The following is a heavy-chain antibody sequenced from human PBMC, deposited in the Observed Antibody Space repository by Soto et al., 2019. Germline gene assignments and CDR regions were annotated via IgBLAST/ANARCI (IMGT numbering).Heavy chain of an antibody. J-gene: IGHJ6*02. CDR3: ARLNAGTTYYYYGMDV. CDR2: IYYSGST. V-gene: IGHV4-39*01. CDR1: GSSVSTSRYY. Sequence: SEALSLTCTASGSSVSTSRYYWCWIRPPPGKGLEWIGSIYYSGSTYYNPSLKSRVTISVDTSKNQFSLKLSSVTAADTAVYYCARLNAGTTYYYYGMDVWGQGTTVT. D-gene: IGHD1-7*01.